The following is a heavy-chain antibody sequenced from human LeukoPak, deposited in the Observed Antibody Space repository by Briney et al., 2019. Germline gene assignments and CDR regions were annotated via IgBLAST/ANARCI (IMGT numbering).Heavy chain of an antibody. Sequence: SETLSLTCTVSGYSISSGYYWGWIRQPPGKGLEWIGSIYYSGNTYYDASLKSQVSISIDTSKNQFSLRLTSVTAADTAVYYCARQTGSGLFILPGGQGTLVTVSS. V-gene: IGHV4-38-2*02. CDR1: GYSISSGYY. J-gene: IGHJ4*02. CDR3: ARQTGSGLFILP. CDR2: IYYSGNT. D-gene: IGHD3/OR15-3a*01.